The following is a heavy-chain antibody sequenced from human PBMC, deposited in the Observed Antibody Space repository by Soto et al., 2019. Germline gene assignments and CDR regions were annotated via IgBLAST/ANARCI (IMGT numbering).Heavy chain of an antibody. J-gene: IGHJ4*02. CDR1: GGSISSYY. CDR3: ARGHYDFWSGYVYYFDY. Sequence: PSETLSLTCTVSGGSISSYYWSWIRQPPGKGLEWIGYIYYSGSTNYNPSLKSRVTISVDTSKNQFSLKLSSVTAADTAVYYCARGHYDFWSGYVYYFDYWGQGTLVTVSS. D-gene: IGHD3-3*01. CDR2: IYYSGST. V-gene: IGHV4-59*01.